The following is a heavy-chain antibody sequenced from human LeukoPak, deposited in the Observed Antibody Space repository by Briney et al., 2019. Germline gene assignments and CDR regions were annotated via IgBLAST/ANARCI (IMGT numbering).Heavy chain of an antibody. J-gene: IGHJ3*02. CDR3: AKIAKVVGALDAFDI. CDR1: GFTFSSYW. Sequence: GGSLRLSCAASGFTFSSYWMSWVRQAPGKGLEWVAFIRYDGSNKYYADSVKGRFTISRDNSKNTLYLQMNSLRAEDTAVYYCAKIAKVVGALDAFDIWGQGTMVTVSS. V-gene: IGHV3-30*02. CDR2: IRYDGSNK. D-gene: IGHD1-26*01.